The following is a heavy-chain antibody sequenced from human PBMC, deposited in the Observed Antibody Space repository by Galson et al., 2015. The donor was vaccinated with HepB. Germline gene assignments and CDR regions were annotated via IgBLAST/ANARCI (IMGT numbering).Heavy chain of an antibody. J-gene: IGHJ4*02. Sequence: SLRLSCAASGFMFSNYAMSWVRQAPGKGLEWVSTISGGGGRAYYADSKKGRFSISRENSKKTLYLQVNSLRAEDTAIYYGAKAQYHDFRGGFYNYFAYWGQGTLVTVSS. D-gene: IGHD3-3*01. CDR1: GFMFSNYA. V-gene: IGHV3-23*01. CDR2: ISGGGGRA. CDR3: AKAQYHDFRGGFYNYFAY.